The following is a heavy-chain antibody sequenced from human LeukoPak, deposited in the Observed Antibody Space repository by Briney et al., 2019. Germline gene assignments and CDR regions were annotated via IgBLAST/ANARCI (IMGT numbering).Heavy chain of an antibody. CDR3: VRDLFVAAAEREGDDY. V-gene: IGHV1-2*02. J-gene: IGHJ4*02. CDR1: GYGFTGYF. D-gene: IGHD6-13*01. Sequence: GASVKVSCKASGYGFTGYFMHWVRQAPGQGLEWMGWINPDSGGTNYAQKFRGRVTLTRDTSIYTAYMELSRLRSDDTALYYCVRDLFVAAAEREGDDYWGQGTLVTVSS. CDR2: INPDSGGT.